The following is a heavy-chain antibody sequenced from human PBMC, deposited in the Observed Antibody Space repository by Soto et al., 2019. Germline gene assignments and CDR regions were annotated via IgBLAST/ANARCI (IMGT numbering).Heavy chain of an antibody. CDR3: ASLKGRWLQYDAFDI. CDR1: GFTFSSYA. J-gene: IGHJ3*02. V-gene: IGHV3-23*01. D-gene: IGHD4-4*01. CDR2: ISGSGGST. Sequence: PGGSLRLSCAASGFTFSSYAMSWVRQAPGKGLEWVSAISGSGGSTYYADSVKGRFTISRDNSKNTLYLQMNSLRAEDTAVYYCASLKGRWLQYDAFDIWGQGTMVTVSS.